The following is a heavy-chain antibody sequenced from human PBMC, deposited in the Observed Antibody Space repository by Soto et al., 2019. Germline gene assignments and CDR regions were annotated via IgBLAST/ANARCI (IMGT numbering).Heavy chain of an antibody. CDR1: GYTFTTYY. Sequence: GPAVQVSCKASGYTFTTYYMHWVRQAPGQGLEWMGIIHPSGGSTSYAQKFQGRVTMTSDTSTSTVYMQLSSLRSEDTAVYYCARGILRRGRRWSKFDYWG. CDR2: IHPSGGST. CDR3: ARGILRRGRRWSKFDY. J-gene: IGHJ4*01. D-gene: IGHD6-13*01. V-gene: IGHV1-46*03.